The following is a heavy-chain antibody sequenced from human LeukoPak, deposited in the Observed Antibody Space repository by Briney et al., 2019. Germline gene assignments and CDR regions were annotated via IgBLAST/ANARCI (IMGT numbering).Heavy chain of an antibody. J-gene: IGHJ4*02. V-gene: IGHV3-30-3*01. CDR1: GFTFRNYV. D-gene: IGHD3-10*01. CDR2: TSSDVNVK. CDR3: AREGYYGSGSPPSLYFDY. Sequence: GGSLSLSCAASGFTFRNYVIHWVRQAPGKGLEWVAVTSSDVNVKLYADSVKGRFTISRDNSRSTLYLQMNSLRPEDTAIYYCAREGYYGSGSPPSLYFDYWGQGTLVAVSS.